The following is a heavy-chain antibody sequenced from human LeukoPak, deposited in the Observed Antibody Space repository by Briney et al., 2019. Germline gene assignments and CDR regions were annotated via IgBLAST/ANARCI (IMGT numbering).Heavy chain of an antibody. D-gene: IGHD2-15*01. CDR1: EFTFSSSA. Sequence: GGSLRLSCAASEFTFSSSAMSWVRRAPGKGLEGVSTISDSGDGTFYADAVKGRFTISRDNSRNTLYLQMNSLRAEDTAVYYCAKTPCRNCGGGRCYFNWFDPWGQGTLVTVSS. V-gene: IGHV3-23*01. CDR3: AKTPCRNCGGGRCYFNWFDP. CDR2: ISDSGDGT. J-gene: IGHJ5*02.